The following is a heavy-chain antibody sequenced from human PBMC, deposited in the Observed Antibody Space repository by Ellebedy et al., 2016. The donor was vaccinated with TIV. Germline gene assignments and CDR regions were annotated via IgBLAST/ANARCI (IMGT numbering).Heavy chain of an antibody. D-gene: IGHD3-10*01. Sequence: MPSETLSLTCTVSGGSMISDDHYWSWVRQPPGKGLEWIGYIYYSGTTYYNPSLKHRLTMSVDKSRSQVSLKLTSVTATDTAVYFCARGGGDRPHALDVWGQGTEVTVSS. CDR2: IYYSGTT. V-gene: IGHV4-30-4*01. CDR1: GGSMISDDHY. J-gene: IGHJ3*01. CDR3: ARGGGDRPHALDV.